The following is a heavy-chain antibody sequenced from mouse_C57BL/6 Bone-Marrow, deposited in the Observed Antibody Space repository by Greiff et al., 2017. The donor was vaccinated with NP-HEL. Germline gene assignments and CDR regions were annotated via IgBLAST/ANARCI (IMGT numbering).Heavy chain of an antibody. V-gene: IGHV1-81*01. CDR1: GYTFTSYG. D-gene: IGHD1-1*01. CDR2: IYPRSGNT. Sequence: VQLQQSGAELARPGASVKLSCKASGYTFTSYGISWVKQRTGQGLEWIGEIYPRSGNTYYNEKFKGKATLTADKSSSTAYMELRSLTSEDSAVYFYARATDYYGGGYPYAMDYWGQGTSVTVSS. CDR3: ARATDYYGGGYPYAMDY. J-gene: IGHJ4*01.